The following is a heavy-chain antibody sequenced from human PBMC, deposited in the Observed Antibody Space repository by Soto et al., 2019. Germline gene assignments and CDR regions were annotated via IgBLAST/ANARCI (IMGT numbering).Heavy chain of an antibody. Sequence: SETLSLTCAVYGGSFSGYYWSWIRQPPGKGLEWIGEINHSGSTNYNPSLKSRVTISVDTSKNQFSLKLSSVTAADTAVYYCARGRRRYSYGIGYFDYWGQGTLVTVSS. CDR2: INHSGST. D-gene: IGHD5-18*01. V-gene: IGHV4-34*01. J-gene: IGHJ4*02. CDR3: ARGRRRYSYGIGYFDY. CDR1: GGSFSGYY.